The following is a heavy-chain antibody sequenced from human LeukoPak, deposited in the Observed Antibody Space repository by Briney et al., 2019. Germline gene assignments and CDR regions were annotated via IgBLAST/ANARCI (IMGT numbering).Heavy chain of an antibody. Sequence: GSLRLSCAASGFTFSDYFMTWIRQAPGKGLEWVSYISGSGSNIYYADSVKGRFTISRDNAKNSLYLQMNSLRAEDTAVYYCARQTLQGAFDIWGQGTMVTVSS. V-gene: IGHV3-11*01. CDR1: GFTFSDYF. CDR3: ARQTLQGAFDI. J-gene: IGHJ3*02. CDR2: ISGSGSNI.